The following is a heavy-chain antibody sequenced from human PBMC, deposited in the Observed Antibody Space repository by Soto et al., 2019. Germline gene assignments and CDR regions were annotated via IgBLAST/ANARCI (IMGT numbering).Heavy chain of an antibody. J-gene: IGHJ4*02. V-gene: IGHV3-20*03. CDR3: ARDGYCSGGSCYSVPVFDY. CDR2: INWNGGST. D-gene: IGHD2-15*01. Sequence: WIRQPPGKGLEWVSGINWNGGSTGYADSVKGRFTISRDNAKNSLYLQMNSLRAEDTAVYYCARDGYCSGGSCYSVPVFDYWGQGTLVTVSS.